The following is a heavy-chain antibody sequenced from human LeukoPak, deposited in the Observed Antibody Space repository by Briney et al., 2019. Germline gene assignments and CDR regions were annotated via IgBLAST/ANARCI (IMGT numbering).Heavy chain of an antibody. D-gene: IGHD3-22*01. J-gene: IGHJ3*02. V-gene: IGHV4-59*08. Sequence: PSETLSLTCTVSGGSINSYYWSWIRQPPGKGLEWIGYIYYSGSTNYNPSLKSRVTISVDTSKNQFSLKLSSVTAADTAVYYCARGDYYDSSGYGSVMGDIWGQGTMVTVSS. CDR3: ARGDYYDSSGYGSVMGDI. CDR2: IYYSGST. CDR1: GGSINSYY.